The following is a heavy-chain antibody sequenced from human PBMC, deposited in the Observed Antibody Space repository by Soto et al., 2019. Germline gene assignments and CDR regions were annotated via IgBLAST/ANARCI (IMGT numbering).Heavy chain of an antibody. D-gene: IGHD2-2*01. CDR2: IYYSGST. CDR3: ARAFQPGVVPVNGFDP. CDR1: GGSISSGGYY. J-gene: IGHJ5*02. V-gene: IGHV4-31*03. Sequence: SETLSLTCTVSGGSISSGGYYWSWIRQHPGKGLEWIGYIYYSGSTYYNPSLKSRVTISVDTSKSQFSLKLSSVTAADTAVYYCARAFQPGVVPVNGFDPWGQGTLVTGSS.